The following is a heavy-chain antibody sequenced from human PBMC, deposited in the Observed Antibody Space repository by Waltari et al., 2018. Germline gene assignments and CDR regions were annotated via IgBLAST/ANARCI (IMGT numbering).Heavy chain of an antibody. J-gene: IGHJ4*02. D-gene: IGHD4-17*01. CDR3: AKVGLGGDYGIFDY. Sequence: YAMHWVRQFPGKGLQWVSGISWNGGSRGYADSVKGRFTISRDNAKNSLYLEMNSLRAEDTALYYCAKVGLGGDYGIFDYWGQGTLVTVSS. CDR2: ISWNGGSR. CDR1: YA. V-gene: IGHV3-9*01.